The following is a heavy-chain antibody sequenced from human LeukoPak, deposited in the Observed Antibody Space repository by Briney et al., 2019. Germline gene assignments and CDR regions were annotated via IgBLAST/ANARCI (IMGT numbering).Heavy chain of an antibody. Sequence: GGSLRLSCAASGFTFSSYWMSWVRQAPGKGLEWVANIKQDGSEKYYVDSVKGRFTISRDNAKSSLYLQMNSLRAEDTAVYYCAREGYYDILTGYYRLDYFDYWGQGTLVTVSS. V-gene: IGHV3-7*01. D-gene: IGHD3-9*01. CDR2: IKQDGSEK. CDR1: GFTFSSYW. J-gene: IGHJ4*02. CDR3: AREGYYDILTGYYRLDYFDY.